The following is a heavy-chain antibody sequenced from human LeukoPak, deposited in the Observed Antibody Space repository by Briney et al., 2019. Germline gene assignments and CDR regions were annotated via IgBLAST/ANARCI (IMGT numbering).Heavy chain of an antibody. CDR1: GFTFDDYA. J-gene: IGHJ4*02. V-gene: IGHV3-9*01. CDR3: AKDISSGWYAFDY. Sequence: GGSLRLSCAASGFTFDDYAMHWVRQAPGKGLEWVSGISWNSGSIGYADSVKGRFTISRDNAKNSLYLQMNSLRAEDTALYYCAKDISSGWYAFDYWGQGTLVTVSS. D-gene: IGHD6-19*01. CDR2: ISWNSGSI.